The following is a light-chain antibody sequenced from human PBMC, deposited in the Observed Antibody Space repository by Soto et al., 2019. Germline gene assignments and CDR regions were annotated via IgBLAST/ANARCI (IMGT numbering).Light chain of an antibody. Sequence: EIVLTQSPGTLSLSPRERATLSCRASQSVSSTYLIWYQQKPGQAPRLLIYGAASRATGVPDRFSGGGSGTDFTLTNSRLEPEDVAGYYCQLFVNPRTWTFGQGTKVDIK. CDR1: QSVSSTY. V-gene: IGKV3-20*01. J-gene: IGKJ1*01. CDR2: GAA. CDR3: QLFVNPRTWT.